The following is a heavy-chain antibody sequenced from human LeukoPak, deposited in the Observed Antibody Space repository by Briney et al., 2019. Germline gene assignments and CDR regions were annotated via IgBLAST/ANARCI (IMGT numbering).Heavy chain of an antibody. CDR2: ISPTGSTT. Sequence: GGSLRLSCAASGFTFSSYTMSWVRQAPGKGLVWVSRISPTGSTTSYADSVKGRFIVSRDNAKNTLYLQVNNLRAEDTAVYYCARGPNSNWSGLDFWGQGTLLTVSS. V-gene: IGHV3-74*01. J-gene: IGHJ4*02. CDR1: GFTFSSYT. CDR3: ARGPNSNWSGLDF. D-gene: IGHD6-6*01.